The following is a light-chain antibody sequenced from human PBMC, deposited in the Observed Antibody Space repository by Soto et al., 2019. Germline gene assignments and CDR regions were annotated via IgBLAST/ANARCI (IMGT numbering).Light chain of an antibody. V-gene: IGLV2-14*01. Sequence: QSALTQPASVSGSPGQSITISCTGTSSDIGGYNYVSWYQRHPGEAPKLMIYDVSNRPSGVSTRFSGSKSANTAFLTISGLQAEDKADYYCISYTSSDTLIFGGGTKLTVL. CDR1: SSDIGGYNY. CDR3: ISYTSSDTLI. CDR2: DVS. J-gene: IGLJ2*01.